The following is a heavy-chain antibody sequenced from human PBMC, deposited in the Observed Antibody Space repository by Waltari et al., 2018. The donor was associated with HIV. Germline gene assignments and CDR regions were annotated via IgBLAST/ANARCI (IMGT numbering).Heavy chain of an antibody. D-gene: IGHD1-26*01. Sequence: QVQLVQSGAEVKKPGASVKVSCKASGYTFRNYDINWVRQATGQGLEWQGWRNPNSGNTGYEQKFQGRVTVTRDTSISTAYMELSSLRSEDTAVYYCARGVDAVGATHWFDPWGQGSLVTVSS. CDR3: ARGVDAVGATHWFDP. CDR1: GYTFRNYD. V-gene: IGHV1-8*01. J-gene: IGHJ5*02. CDR2: RNPNSGNT.